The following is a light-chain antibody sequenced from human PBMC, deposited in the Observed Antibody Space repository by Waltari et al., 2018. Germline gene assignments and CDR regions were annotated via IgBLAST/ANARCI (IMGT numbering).Light chain of an antibody. CDR1: SGIHVDPYK. J-gene: IGLJ1*01. Sequence: QAVLTQPASLSASPGASASLTCTLRSGIHVDPYKIYWYQQKPGRPPQFLLNYRSDADKEQGSGGPSRFSASKDASANAGILLISGLQSEDEADYYCLIWHSSTYVFGAGTKVTVL. CDR3: LIWHSSTYV. CDR2: YRSDADK. V-gene: IGLV5-45*01.